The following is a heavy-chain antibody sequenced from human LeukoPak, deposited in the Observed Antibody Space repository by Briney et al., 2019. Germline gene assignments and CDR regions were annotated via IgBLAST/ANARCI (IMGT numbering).Heavy chain of an antibody. V-gene: IGHV4-39*01. CDR3: ARGLAARRRGYFDY. CDR2: IYYSGST. D-gene: IGHD6-6*01. Sequence: SETLSLTCTVSGGSISSSSYYWGWIRQPPGKGLEWIGSIYYSGSTYYNPSLKSRVTISVDTPKNQFSLKPSSVTAADTAVYYCARGLAARRRGYFDYWGQGTLVTVSS. CDR1: GGSISSSSYY. J-gene: IGHJ4*02.